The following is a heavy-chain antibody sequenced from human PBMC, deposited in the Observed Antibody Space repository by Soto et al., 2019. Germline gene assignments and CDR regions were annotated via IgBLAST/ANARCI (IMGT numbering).Heavy chain of an antibody. Sequence: GGSLRLSCAASGFTFSYSAMSWVRQAPGRGLEWVSTISGSGGTPYYADSVKGRFTISRDNSKNSLYLVLNSLRADDTAIYYCAMGLAAAGPLDYWGQGALVTVSS. CDR1: GFTFSYSA. J-gene: IGHJ4*02. V-gene: IGHV3-23*01. CDR3: AMGLAAAGPLDY. D-gene: IGHD6-13*01. CDR2: ISGSGGTP.